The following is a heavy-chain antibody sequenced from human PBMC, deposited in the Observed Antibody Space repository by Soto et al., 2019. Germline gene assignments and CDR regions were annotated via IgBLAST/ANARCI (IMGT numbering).Heavy chain of an antibody. CDR3: ARAVVSSWYPSWFDP. D-gene: IGHD6-13*01. Sequence: QVQLVQSGGGVKKPGASVKVSCKASGYTFTSYGISWVRQAPGHGLEWMGWISAYNGNTNYAQKLQGRVTMTTDTSTSTAYMELRSLRSDDTAVYYCARAVVSSWYPSWFDPWGQGTLVTVSS. V-gene: IGHV1-18*01. J-gene: IGHJ5*02. CDR2: ISAYNGNT. CDR1: GYTFTSYG.